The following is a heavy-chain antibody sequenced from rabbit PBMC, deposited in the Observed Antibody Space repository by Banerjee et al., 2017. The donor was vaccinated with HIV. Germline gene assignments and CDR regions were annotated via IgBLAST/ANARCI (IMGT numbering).Heavy chain of an antibody. V-gene: IGHV1S45*01. CDR3: ARNRASGYGAHALNL. CDR1: GFSFSSSYW. Sequence: QEELEESGGDLAKPEGSLTLTCQAYGFSFSSSYWMSWVRQDPGKGLKWIGCINNGSSGSTYYASWAKGRFTISKTPSTTVTLQMTSLTAADTATYFCARNRASGYGAHALNLWGPGTLVTVS. D-gene: IGHD1-1*01. CDR2: INNGSSGST. J-gene: IGHJ4*01.